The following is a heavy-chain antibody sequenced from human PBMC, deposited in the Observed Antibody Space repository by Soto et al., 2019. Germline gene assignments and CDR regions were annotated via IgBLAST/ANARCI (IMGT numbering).Heavy chain of an antibody. D-gene: IGHD3-10*01. Sequence: QVQLVQSGAEVKKPGASVKVSCKASGYTFTGYYIHWVRQAPGQGLEWMGWINPNSGGTNYAQKFQGWVTMPRDTSISTAYMELSRLRSDDTAVYYCARVFSRGYYYYGMDVWGQGTTVTVSS. V-gene: IGHV1-2*04. CDR1: GYTFTGYY. J-gene: IGHJ6*02. CDR3: ARVFSRGYYYYGMDV. CDR2: INPNSGGT.